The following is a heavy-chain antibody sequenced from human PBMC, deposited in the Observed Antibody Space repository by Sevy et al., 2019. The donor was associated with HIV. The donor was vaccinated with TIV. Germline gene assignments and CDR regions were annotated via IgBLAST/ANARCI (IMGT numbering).Heavy chain of an antibody. D-gene: IGHD3-10*01. J-gene: IGHJ4*02. CDR2: INRDGSDK. Sequence: GGSLRLSCVASGFKFSAYAMNWVRQAPGKGLEWVANINRDGSDKYYVDSVKGRFTISRDNAENSLYLQMNSLRAEDTAEYYCARYGSGSNYNDSFDYWGQGTLVTVSS. V-gene: IGHV3-7*01. CDR1: GFKFSAYA. CDR3: ARYGSGSNYNDSFDY.